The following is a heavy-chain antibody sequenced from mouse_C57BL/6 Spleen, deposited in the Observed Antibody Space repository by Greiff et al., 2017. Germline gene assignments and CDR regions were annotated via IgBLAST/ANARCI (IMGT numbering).Heavy chain of an antibody. CDR2: LYPGDGDT. CDR1: GYAFSSYW. D-gene: IGHD1-1*01. Sequence: QVQLQQSGAELVKPGASVKISCKASGYAFSSYWMNWVKQRPGKGLEWIGQLYPGDGDTNYNGKFKGKATLTADKSSSTAYMQISSLTSEDSAVYFGATCLYYGSSYWYFDVWGTGTTVTVSS. CDR3: ATCLYYGSSYWYFDV. V-gene: IGHV1-80*01. J-gene: IGHJ1*03.